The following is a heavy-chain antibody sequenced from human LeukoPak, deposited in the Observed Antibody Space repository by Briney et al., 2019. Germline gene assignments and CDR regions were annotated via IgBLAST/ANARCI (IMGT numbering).Heavy chain of an antibody. J-gene: IGHJ4*02. CDR3: GRQGYTASHYFLDF. CDR1: SGSINSYF. D-gene: IGHD1-26*01. V-gene: IGHV4-4*07. Sequence: SETLSLTCTVSSGSINSYFWGWVRQPPGKGLEWIGRIYTTGRTNFNPSLKSRVTMSVDTSTNQFSLNLRSMTAADTAVYYCGRQGYTASHYFLDFWSQGTLVAVS. CDR2: IYTTGRT.